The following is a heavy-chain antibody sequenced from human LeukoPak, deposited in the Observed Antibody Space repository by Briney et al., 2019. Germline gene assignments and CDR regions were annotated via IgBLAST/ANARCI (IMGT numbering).Heavy chain of an antibody. CDR3: ARASRQILTGDAFDI. CDR2: ISTSGTTT. J-gene: IGHJ3*02. D-gene: IGHD7-27*01. Sequence: GGSLRLSCTASGFTFSSYSMNWVRQAPGEGLEWVSFISTSGTTTYYADSVQGRFTISRDNADNSLFLQMSSLRAEDTAVYYCARASRQILTGDAFDIWGQGTVVTVSS. CDR1: GFTFSSYS. V-gene: IGHV3-48*01.